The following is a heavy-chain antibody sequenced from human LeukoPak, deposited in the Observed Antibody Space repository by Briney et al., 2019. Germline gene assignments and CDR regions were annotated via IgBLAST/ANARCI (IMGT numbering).Heavy chain of an antibody. Sequence: SVKVSCKASGYTFTSYDINWVRQAPGQGLEWMGGIIPIFGTANYAQKFQGRVTITADESTSTAYMELSSLRSEDTAVYYCARDAPWSGYYTAFDYWGQGTLVTVSS. J-gene: IGHJ4*02. CDR3: ARDAPWSGYYTAFDY. V-gene: IGHV1-69*13. D-gene: IGHD3-3*01. CDR1: GYTFTSYD. CDR2: IIPIFGTA.